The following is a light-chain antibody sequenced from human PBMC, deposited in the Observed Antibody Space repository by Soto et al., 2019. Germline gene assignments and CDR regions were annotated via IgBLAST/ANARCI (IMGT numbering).Light chain of an antibody. CDR3: QQRHMRPIT. J-gene: IGKJ5*01. V-gene: IGKV3-11*01. Sequence: IGMTQSPATLSVSPGERATISCRASQSVSSNFAWYQQKPGQAPRLLIYDAYNRATGIPPRFSGSGSGTDFTLTISSLEPEDSAVYYCQQRHMRPITFGQGTRLEI. CDR2: DAY. CDR1: QSVSSN.